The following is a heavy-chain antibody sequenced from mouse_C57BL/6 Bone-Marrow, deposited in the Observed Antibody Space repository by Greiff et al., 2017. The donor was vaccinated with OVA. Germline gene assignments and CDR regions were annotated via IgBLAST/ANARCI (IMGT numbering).Heavy chain of an antibody. CDR3: ARRGLLREFAY. CDR1: GYTFTDYY. Sequence: EVQLQQSGPVLVKPGASVKMSCKASGYTFTDYYMNWVKQSHGKSLEWIGVINPYNGGTSYNQKFKGKATLTVDKSSSTAYMELNSLTSEDSAVDYCARRGLLREFAYWGQGTLVTVSA. D-gene: IGHD1-1*01. CDR2: INPYNGGT. V-gene: IGHV1-19*01. J-gene: IGHJ3*01.